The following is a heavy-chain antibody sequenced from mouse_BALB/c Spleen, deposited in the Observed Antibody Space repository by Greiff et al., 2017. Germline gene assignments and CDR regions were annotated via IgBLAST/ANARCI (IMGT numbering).Heavy chain of an antibody. CDR3: ARNRYDASYYFDY. Sequence: QVQLKQSGAELMKPGASVKISCTATGYTFSSYWIEWVKQRPGHGLEWIGEILPGSGSTNYNEKFKGKATFTADTSSNTAYMQLSSLTSEDSAVYYCARNRYDASYYFDYWGQGTTLTVSS. V-gene: IGHV1-9*01. CDR1: GYTFSSYW. CDR2: ILPGSGST. D-gene: IGHD2-14*01. J-gene: IGHJ2*01.